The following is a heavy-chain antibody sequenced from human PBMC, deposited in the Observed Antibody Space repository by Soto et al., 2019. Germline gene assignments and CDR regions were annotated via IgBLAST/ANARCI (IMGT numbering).Heavy chain of an antibody. J-gene: IGHJ4*02. D-gene: IGHD2-15*01. Sequence: QVQLQESGPGLVKPSETLSLTCTVSGGSISSYYWSWIRQPPGKGLEWIGYIYYSGSTNYNPSLKSRVTISVDTSKNQFSLKLSSVTAADTAVYYCASSVGYCSGGSCYRGSFDYWGQGTLVTVSS. CDR3: ASSVGYCSGGSCYRGSFDY. CDR2: IYYSGST. CDR1: GGSISSYY. V-gene: IGHV4-59*08.